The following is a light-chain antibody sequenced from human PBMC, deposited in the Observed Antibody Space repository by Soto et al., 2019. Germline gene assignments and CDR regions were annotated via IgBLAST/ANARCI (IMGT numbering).Light chain of an antibody. V-gene: IGKV3-20*01. J-gene: IGKJ4*01. Sequence: EIVLTQSPGTLSLSPGESATLSCRASQSIFSSYLAWYQQKPGQAPRLLIYGASSRATGIPDRFSGDGSGTDFTLKISRLEPEDFAVYYCQQYSLSPLTFGGGTKLDIK. CDR2: GAS. CDR3: QQYSLSPLT. CDR1: QSIFSSY.